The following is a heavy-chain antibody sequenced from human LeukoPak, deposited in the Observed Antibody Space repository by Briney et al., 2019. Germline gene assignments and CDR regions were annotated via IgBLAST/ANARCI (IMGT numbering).Heavy chain of an antibody. CDR1: GFTFSSYW. D-gene: IGHD3-3*01. Sequence: GGSLRLSCEASGFTFSSYWMNWVRQAPGKGLEWVANIRQDGSDSNYVDSVKGRFTISRDNAKNSVYLQMSSLRAEDTAVYFCARDEWHTNGFDIWGQGTMVTVFS. V-gene: IGHV3-7*01. J-gene: IGHJ3*02. CDR3: ARDEWHTNGFDI. CDR2: IRQDGSDS.